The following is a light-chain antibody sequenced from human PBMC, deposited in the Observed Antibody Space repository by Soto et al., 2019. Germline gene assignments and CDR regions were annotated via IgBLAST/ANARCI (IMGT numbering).Light chain of an antibody. Sequence: DIQMTQSPSTLSASVGDRVTITCRASQSISSWLAWYQQKPGKAPKLLIYKASSLESGVPSRFSGSGSGTEFTLTISSLQPDDYATYYCQQYNSPLFGQGTKVEIK. V-gene: IGKV1-5*03. CDR2: KAS. CDR3: QQYNSPL. J-gene: IGKJ1*01. CDR1: QSISSW.